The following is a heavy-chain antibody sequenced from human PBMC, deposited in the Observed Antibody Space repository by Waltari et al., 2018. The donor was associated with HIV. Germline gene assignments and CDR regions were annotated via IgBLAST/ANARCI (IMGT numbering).Heavy chain of an antibody. D-gene: IGHD6-13*01. Sequence: EVRLVESGGGLVQPGGSLRFSCAASGFTFSCSWMTWVRQAPGKGLEWVANIKEDGSEIHYVDSVKGRFTISRDNAKNSLYLQMNSLRAEDTAVYYCARRQQLTDWGQGTLVTVSS. V-gene: IGHV3-7*01. CDR2: IKEDGSEI. J-gene: IGHJ4*02. CDR1: GFTFSCSW. CDR3: ARRQQLTD.